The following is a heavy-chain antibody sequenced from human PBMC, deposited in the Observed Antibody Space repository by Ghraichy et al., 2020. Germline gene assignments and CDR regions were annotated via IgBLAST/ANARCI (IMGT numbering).Heavy chain of an antibody. CDR1: GFTFSSYS. Sequence: GGSLRLSCAASGFTFSSYSMNWVRQAPGKGLEWVSSISSSSSYIYYADSVKGRFTISRDNAKNSLYLQMNSLRAEDTAVYYCASLQQLVREEGYYGMDVWGQGTTVTVSS. D-gene: IGHD6-6*01. J-gene: IGHJ6*02. CDR2: ISSSSSYI. CDR3: ASLQQLVREEGYYGMDV. V-gene: IGHV3-21*01.